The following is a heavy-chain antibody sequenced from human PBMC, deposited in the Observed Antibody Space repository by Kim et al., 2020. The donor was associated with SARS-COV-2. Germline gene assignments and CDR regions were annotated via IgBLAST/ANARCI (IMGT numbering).Heavy chain of an antibody. D-gene: IGHD3-22*01. V-gene: IGHV1-18*04. CDR3: ARFYADSSGYYAPSFYFDY. Sequence: ASVKVSCKASGYTFTSYGISWVRQAPGQGLEWMGWISAYNGNTNYAQKLQGRVTMTTDTSTSTAYMELRSLRSDDTAVYYCARFYADSSGYYAPSFYFDYWGQGTLVTVSS. J-gene: IGHJ4*02. CDR1: GYTFTSYG. CDR2: ISAYNGNT.